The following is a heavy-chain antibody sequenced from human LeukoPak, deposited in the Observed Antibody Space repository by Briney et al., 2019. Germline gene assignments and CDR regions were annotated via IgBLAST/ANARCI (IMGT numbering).Heavy chain of an antibody. CDR2: IIPIFGTA. Sequence: ASVKVSCKASGGTFSSYAISWVRQAPGQGLEWMGGIIPIFGTANYAQKFQGRVTITADESTSTAYMELSSLRSEDTAVYYCARVEYNSGYSHVYWGQGTLVTVSS. CDR1: GGTFSSYA. J-gene: IGHJ4*02. CDR3: ARVEYNSGYSHVY. V-gene: IGHV1-69*13. D-gene: IGHD3-22*01.